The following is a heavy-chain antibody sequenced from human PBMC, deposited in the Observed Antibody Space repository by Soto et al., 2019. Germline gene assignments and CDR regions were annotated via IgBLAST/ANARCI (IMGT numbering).Heavy chain of an antibody. CDR3: ARGSIAARRLDY. V-gene: IGHV4-34*01. CDR1: GGSFSGYY. J-gene: IGHJ4*02. CDR2: INHSGST. D-gene: IGHD6-6*01. Sequence: SETLSLTCAVYGGSFSGYYWSWIRQPPGKGLEWIGEINHSGSTNYNPSLKSRVTISVDTTKNQFSLKLSSVTAADTAVYYCARGSIAARRLDYWGQGTLVTVSS.